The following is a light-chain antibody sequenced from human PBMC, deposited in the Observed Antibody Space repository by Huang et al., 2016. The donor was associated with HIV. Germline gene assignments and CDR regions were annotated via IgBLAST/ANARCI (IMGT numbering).Light chain of an antibody. CDR2: CAS. V-gene: IGKV4-1*01. CDR1: QSILDSYNDKNY. Sequence: DIVMTQSPESLAVSLGERAAINCRSSQSILDSYNDKNYLAWYQQKPGQPPRLLIYCASTLESGVPDRFLGTGSGTDFTLTISSLQAEDMAVYFCQQYYDTPLTFGPGTKVDIK. J-gene: IGKJ3*01. CDR3: QQYYDTPLT.